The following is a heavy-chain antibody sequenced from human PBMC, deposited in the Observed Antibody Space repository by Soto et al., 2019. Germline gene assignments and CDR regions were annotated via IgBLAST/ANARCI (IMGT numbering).Heavy chain of an antibody. Sequence: EVLLVESGGGLVKPGGSLRLSCAASGFTFSTYSMNWVRQAPGKGLEWVSSINTASYIYYADSVKGRFTISRDDAKNSLYLQMNSQRDEDTAVNYCAREGGYCNGGGCRYFDYWGQGSLVTVSS. CDR2: INTASYI. J-gene: IGHJ4*02. D-gene: IGHD2-15*01. CDR1: GFTFSTYS. CDR3: AREGGYCNGGGCRYFDY. V-gene: IGHV3-21*01.